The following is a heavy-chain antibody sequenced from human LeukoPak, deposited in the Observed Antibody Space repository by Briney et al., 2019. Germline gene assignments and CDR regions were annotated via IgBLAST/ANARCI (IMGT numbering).Heavy chain of an antibody. V-gene: IGHV4-39*01. CDR1: GGSISSSSYY. J-gene: IGHJ6*03. CDR2: IYYSGSA. Sequence: PSETLSLTCTVSGGSISSSSYYWGWIRQPPGKGLEWIGSIYYSGSAYYNPSLKSRVTISVDTSKNQFSLKLSSVTAADTAVYYCARLGGSYYYYYYYMDVWGKGTTVTVPS. D-gene: IGHD1-26*01. CDR3: ARLGGSYYYYYYYMDV.